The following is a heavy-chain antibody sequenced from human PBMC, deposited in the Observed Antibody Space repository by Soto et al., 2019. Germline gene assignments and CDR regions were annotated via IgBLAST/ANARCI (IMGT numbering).Heavy chain of an antibody. Sequence: SETLSLTCSVSGGSISSYYWSWIRQHPGKGLEWIGYIYYSGSTYYNPSLKSRVTISVDTSKNQFSLKLSSVTAADTAVYYCARTSYDSSGYDFDYWGQGTLVTVSS. CDR3: ARTSYDSSGYDFDY. CDR1: GGSISSYY. V-gene: IGHV4-59*06. J-gene: IGHJ4*02. D-gene: IGHD3-22*01. CDR2: IYYSGST.